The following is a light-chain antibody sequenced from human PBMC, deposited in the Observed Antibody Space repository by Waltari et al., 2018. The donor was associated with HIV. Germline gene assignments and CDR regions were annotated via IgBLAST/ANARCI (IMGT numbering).Light chain of an antibody. V-gene: IGLV2-14*01. CDR2: EVS. CDR1: SSDVGGYNY. Sequence: QSALTQPASVSGSPGQSITISCTGTSSDVGGYNYVSWYQHHPGKAPHLLISEVSSRPSGISNLFSGSKSGNTASLTISGLQTEDEADYYCSSYTTSTTPVLFGGGTKLTVV. J-gene: IGLJ2*01. CDR3: SSYTTSTTPVL.